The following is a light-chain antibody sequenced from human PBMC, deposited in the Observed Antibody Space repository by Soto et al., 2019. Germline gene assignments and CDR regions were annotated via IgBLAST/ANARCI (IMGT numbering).Light chain of an antibody. CDR3: QHYSAVWA. CDR1: QSISRG. V-gene: IGKV1-5*01. CDR2: DAS. J-gene: IGKJ1*01. Sequence: DIQMTQSPSTLSASVGDRVTLTCRASQSISRGLAWYQRKPGKAPNLLIYDASTLESGVPSRFSGSGSGTEFTLTISSLQPDDFATYYCQHYSAVWAFGQGTKWIS.